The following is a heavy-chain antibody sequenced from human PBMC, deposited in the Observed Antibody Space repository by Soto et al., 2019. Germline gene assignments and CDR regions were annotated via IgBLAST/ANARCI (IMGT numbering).Heavy chain of an antibody. CDR3: TSRPGIAAAGTQLYYYYYYGMDV. D-gene: IGHD6-13*01. CDR2: IRSKANSYAT. CDR1: GFTFSGSA. Sequence: EVQLVESGGGLVQPGGSLKLSCAASGFTFSGSAMHWVRQASGKGLEWVGRIRSKANSYATAYAASVKGRFTISRDDSMNTGYLQMTSLKTEDTAVYYGTSRPGIAAAGTQLYYYYYYGMDVWGQGTTVTVSS. J-gene: IGHJ6*02. V-gene: IGHV3-73*01.